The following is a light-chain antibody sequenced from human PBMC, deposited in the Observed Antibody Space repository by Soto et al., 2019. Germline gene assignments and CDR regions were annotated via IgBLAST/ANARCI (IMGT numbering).Light chain of an antibody. CDR1: QSVSSN. CDR2: QTS. V-gene: IGKV3-15*01. Sequence: EIVMTQSPVTLSVSPGERATLSCRASQSVSSNVAWYQQKPGQAPRLLIYQTSARATGIPDRFSGSGSGTGYSLTISNLQAEDFAFYYCLHYSGLPPVFGQGNKVDIK. CDR3: LHYSGLPPV. J-gene: IGKJ2*01.